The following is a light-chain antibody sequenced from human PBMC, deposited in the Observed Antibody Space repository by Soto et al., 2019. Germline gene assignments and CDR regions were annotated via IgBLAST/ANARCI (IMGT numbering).Light chain of an antibody. V-gene: IGKV1-9*01. CDR3: QQVKTYPRT. CDR2: EES. CDR1: QAVPNN. Sequence: DIHLTQSPSFLSASVGDRVTITCRPSQAVPNNMAWYQQKPGKPPKLLIYEESTLHSVVPSRFSGRKSGTQFTLTIDSLQPEDFATYYCQQVKTYPRTFGGGTKVEIK. J-gene: IGKJ4*01.